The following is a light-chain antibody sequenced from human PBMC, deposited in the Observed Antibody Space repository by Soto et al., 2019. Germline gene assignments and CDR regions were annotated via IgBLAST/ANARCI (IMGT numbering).Light chain of an antibody. CDR1: QSLLHSNGYNY. CDR2: LGS. V-gene: IGKV2-28*01. CDR3: MQALQTGLT. Sequence: DLVMTQSPLSLPVTPGEPASISCRSSQSLLHSNGYNYLDWYLQKPGQSPQLLIYLGSNRASGVPDRFSSSGSGTDFTLKISRVEAEDVGVYYCMQALQTGLTFCGGTKVESK. J-gene: IGKJ4*01.